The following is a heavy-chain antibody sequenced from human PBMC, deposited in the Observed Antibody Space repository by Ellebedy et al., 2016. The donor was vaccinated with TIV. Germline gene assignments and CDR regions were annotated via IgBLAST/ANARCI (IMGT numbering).Heavy chain of an antibody. CDR1: GFTFSSYW. CDR2: INSDGSST. CDR3: ARGGGSGAVKYGLDY. V-gene: IGHV3-74*01. D-gene: IGHD3-3*01. J-gene: IGHJ4*02. Sequence: PGESLKISCAASGFTFSSYWMHWVRQVPGKGLVWVSRINSDGSSTTYADSVKGRFTISRDNSKNTLYLQMNSLRDEDTAVSYCARGGGSGAVKYGLDYGGQGTLVTVSS.